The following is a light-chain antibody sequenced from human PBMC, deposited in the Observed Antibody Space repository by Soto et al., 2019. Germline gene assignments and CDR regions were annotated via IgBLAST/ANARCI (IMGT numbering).Light chain of an antibody. J-gene: IGKJ5*01. CDR1: QSVSSN. CDR3: QQYNIWPPIT. CDR2: DAS. V-gene: IGKV3-15*01. Sequence: EIEMTQSPATLSVSPGERATLSCRASQSVSSNLAWYQQKPGQAPRLLIFDASTRATGVAARFSGSGSGTEFTLTISNLQSEDSAVYYCQQYNIWPPITFGQGTRLEI.